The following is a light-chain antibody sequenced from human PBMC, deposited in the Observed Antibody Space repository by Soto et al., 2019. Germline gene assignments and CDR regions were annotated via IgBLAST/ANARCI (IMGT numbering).Light chain of an antibody. V-gene: IGLV2-11*01. CDR2: DVS. CDR3: CSFAGSYTA. Sequence: QSALTQPRSVSGSPGQSVTISCTGTSSDVGGYNYVSWYQQHPGKAPKLMIYDVSKRPSGVPDRCSGSKSGNTASLTISGLQAEDEADYYCCSFAGSYTAFGGGTKVTVL. J-gene: IGLJ2*01. CDR1: SSDVGGYNY.